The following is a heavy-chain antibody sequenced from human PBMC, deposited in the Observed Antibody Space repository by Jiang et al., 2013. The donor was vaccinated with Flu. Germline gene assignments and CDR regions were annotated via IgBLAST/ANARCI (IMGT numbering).Heavy chain of an antibody. D-gene: IGHD4/OR15-4a*01. CDR2: ISYDGSNK. Sequence: QLLESGEAWSSLGRSLRLSCAASGFTFSSYAMHWVRQAPGKGLEWVAVISYDGSNKYYADSVKGRFTISRDNSKNTLYLQMNSLRAEDTAVYYCAREELTTVYFDYWGQGTLVTVSS. V-gene: IGHV3-30-3*01. CDR3: AREELTTVYFDY. J-gene: IGHJ4*02. CDR1: GFTFSSYA.